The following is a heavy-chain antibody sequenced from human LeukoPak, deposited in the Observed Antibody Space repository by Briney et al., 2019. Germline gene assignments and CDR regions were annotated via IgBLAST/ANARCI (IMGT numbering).Heavy chain of an antibody. CDR2: INPNSGGT. CDR1: GYTFTGYY. Sequence: ASVKVSCKASGYTFTGYYMHWVRQAPGQGLEWMGWINPNSGGTNYAQKFQGRVTMTRDTSISTAYMELSRLRSDDTAVYYCARDQVLGAGSRSGAFDFWGQGTMVTVSS. CDR3: ARDQVLGAGSRSGAFDF. J-gene: IGHJ3*01. D-gene: IGHD6-6*01. V-gene: IGHV1-2*02.